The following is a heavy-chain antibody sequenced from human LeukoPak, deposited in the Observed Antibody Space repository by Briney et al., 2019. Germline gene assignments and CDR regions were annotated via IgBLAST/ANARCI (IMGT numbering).Heavy chain of an antibody. D-gene: IGHD1/OR15-1a*01. CDR2: MNKDGSEK. V-gene: IGHV3-7*03. CDR1: GFILSNHW. Sequence: PGGSLRLSCAASGFILSNHWMTWDRQAPGKGPEWVANMNKDGSEKYYVDSVKGRFTISRDTAKNSLYLQMNNLRAEDTALYYCARNNDMDVWGQGTTVIVSS. CDR3: ARNNDMDV. J-gene: IGHJ6*02.